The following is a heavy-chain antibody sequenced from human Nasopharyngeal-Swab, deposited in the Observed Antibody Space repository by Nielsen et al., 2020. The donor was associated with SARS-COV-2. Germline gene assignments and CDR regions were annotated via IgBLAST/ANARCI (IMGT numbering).Heavy chain of an antibody. D-gene: IGHD6-6*01. CDR2: IYPGDSDT. CDR3: ARLDEYSSSGFDY. V-gene: IGHV5-51*01. J-gene: IGHJ4*02. Sequence: VRQMPGKGLEWMGIIYPGDSDTRYSPSFQGQVTISADKSISTAYLQWSSLKASDTAIYYCARLDEYSSSGFDYWGQGTLVTVSS.